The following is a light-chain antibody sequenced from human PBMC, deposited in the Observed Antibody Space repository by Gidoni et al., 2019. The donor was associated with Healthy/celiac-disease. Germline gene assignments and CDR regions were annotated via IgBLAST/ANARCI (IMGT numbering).Light chain of an antibody. CDR3: QAWDSSTGV. CDR1: KLGDKY. CDR2: QDS. Sequence: SYVLPQPPSVSVSPGQTASITCSGDKLGDKYACWYQQKPGQSPVLVIYQDSKRPSGIPERFSGSNSGNTATLTISGTQAMDEADYYCQAWDSSTGVFGTGTKVTVL. J-gene: IGLJ1*01. V-gene: IGLV3-1*01.